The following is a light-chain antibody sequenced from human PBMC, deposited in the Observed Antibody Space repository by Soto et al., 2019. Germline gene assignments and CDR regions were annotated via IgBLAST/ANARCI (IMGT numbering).Light chain of an antibody. CDR3: QQYGRSPT. J-gene: IGKJ1*01. V-gene: IGKV3-15*01. Sequence: EVVMTLSPATLSVSPGERATLSCRASQSINNDLAWYQHKPGQAPRLLIYGASTRAIGVPARFSGSGSGTEITLTISRLEPEDFVVYYCQQYGRSPTFGQGSKVDI. CDR2: GAS. CDR1: QSINND.